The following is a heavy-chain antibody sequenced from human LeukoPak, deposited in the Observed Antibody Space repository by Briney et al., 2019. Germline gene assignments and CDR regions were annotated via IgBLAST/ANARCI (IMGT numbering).Heavy chain of an antibody. CDR3: AKGVVGAFDAFDI. V-gene: IGHV3-9*01. J-gene: IGHJ3*02. CDR2: ISWNSGSI. D-gene: IGHD1-26*01. CDR1: GFTFDDYA. Sequence: GGSLRLSCAASGFTFDDYAMHWVRQAPGKGQECVSGISWNSGSIGYADSVKGRFTISRDNAKNSLYLQMNSLRAEDTALYYCAKGVVGAFDAFDIWGQGTMVTVSS.